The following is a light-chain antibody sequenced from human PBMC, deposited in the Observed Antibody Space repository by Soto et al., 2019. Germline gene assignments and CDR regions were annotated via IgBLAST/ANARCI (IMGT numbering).Light chain of an antibody. CDR3: QQYSRSPPT. CDR2: DAS. Sequence: EIGLTQSPGTLSLSPGERATLSCRASQNLGSIYLAWYQQKPGQAPRLLIYDASSRATGIPDRFSGSGSGTDVTLTISRLEPEDFAVYHCQQYSRSPPTFGQGTKVEIK. J-gene: IGKJ1*01. V-gene: IGKV3-20*01. CDR1: QNLGSIY.